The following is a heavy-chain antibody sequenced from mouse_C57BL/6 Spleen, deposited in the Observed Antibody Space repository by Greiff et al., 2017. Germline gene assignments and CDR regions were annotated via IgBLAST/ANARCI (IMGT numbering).Heavy chain of an antibody. CDR2: INPNNGGT. D-gene: IGHD2-2*01. Sequence: VQLQQSGPELVKPGASVKISCKASGYTFTDYYMNWVKQSHGKSLEWIGDINPNNGGTSYNQKFKGKATLTVDKSSSTAYMELRSLTSEDSAVYYCAREATMVTTDYFDYWGQGTTLTVSS. CDR3: AREATMVTTDYFDY. CDR1: GYTFTDYY. J-gene: IGHJ2*01. V-gene: IGHV1-26*01.